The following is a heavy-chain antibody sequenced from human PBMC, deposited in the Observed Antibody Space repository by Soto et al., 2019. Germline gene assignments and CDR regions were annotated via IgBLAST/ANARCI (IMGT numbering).Heavy chain of an antibody. CDR2: INHSGST. J-gene: IGHJ4*02. CDR1: GGSFSGYY. D-gene: IGHD6-19*01. V-gene: IGHV4-34*01. Sequence: QVQLRQWGAGLLKPSETLSLTCAVYGGSFSGYYWSWIRQPPGKGLEWIAEINHSGSTNYNPSLKSRVTISVDTSKNQFSLKLSSVTAADTAVYYCARVQWLDNYWGQGTLVTVSS. CDR3: ARVQWLDNY.